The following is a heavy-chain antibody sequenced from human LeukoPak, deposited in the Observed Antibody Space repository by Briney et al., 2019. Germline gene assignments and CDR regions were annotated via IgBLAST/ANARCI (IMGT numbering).Heavy chain of an antibody. CDR1: GASISSDY. CDR3: ARDAPKQWLSWFDP. D-gene: IGHD6-19*01. V-gene: IGHV4-59*12. J-gene: IGHJ5*02. Sequence: SETLSLTCTVSGASISSDYWSWIRQPPGMGLEWIGYIHYTGTTNYNPSLKSRVTMSVDTSKNQFSLKLSSVTAADTAVYYCARDAPKQWLSWFDPWGQGTLVTVSS. CDR2: IHYTGTT.